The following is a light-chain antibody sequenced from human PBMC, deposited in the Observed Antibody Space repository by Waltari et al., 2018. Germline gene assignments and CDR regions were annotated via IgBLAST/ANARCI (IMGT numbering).Light chain of an antibody. J-gene: IGLJ3*02. CDR3: ALYMGSGIWV. V-gene: IGLV8-61*01. CDR2: KAK. Sequence: WDQQARGQVPRTRVYKAKCRSSGVPDRFSGSIIGNTAALSITGAQGYDESDYFCALYMGSGIWVIGEWTRLTVL.